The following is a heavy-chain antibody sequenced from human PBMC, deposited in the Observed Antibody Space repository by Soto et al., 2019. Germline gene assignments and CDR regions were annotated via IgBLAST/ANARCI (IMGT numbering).Heavy chain of an antibody. D-gene: IGHD2-15*01. Sequence: EVQVVESGGGLVQPGTSLRLSCAASGFSFSSYSMNWVRQAPGKGLEWVSYISRSSKTMNYADSVKGRFTISRDNAKNSLYLQMNILRAEDTAVYYCARDREYCSGDNCYETGSAYWGRGTLVTVSS. J-gene: IGHJ4*02. CDR3: ARDREYCSGDNCYETGSAY. CDR2: ISRSSKTM. V-gene: IGHV3-48*01. CDR1: GFSFSSYS.